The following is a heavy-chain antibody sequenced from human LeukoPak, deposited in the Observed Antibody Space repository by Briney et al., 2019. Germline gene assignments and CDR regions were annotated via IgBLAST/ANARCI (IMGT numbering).Heavy chain of an antibody. Sequence: SETLSLTCTVSGGSISSGDYYWSWIRQPPGKGLEWIGYIYYSGSTYNNPSLKSRVTISVDTSKNQFSLKLSSVTAADTAVYYCARGRFGVVITDAFDIWGQGTMVTVSS. CDR3: ARGRFGVVITDAFDI. D-gene: IGHD3-3*01. J-gene: IGHJ3*02. V-gene: IGHV4-30-4*01. CDR1: GGSISSGDYY. CDR2: IYYSGST.